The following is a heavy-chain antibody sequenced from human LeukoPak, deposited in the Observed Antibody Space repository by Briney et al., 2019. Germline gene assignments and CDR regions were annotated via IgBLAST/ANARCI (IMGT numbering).Heavy chain of an antibody. J-gene: IGHJ5*02. CDR1: GGSISSGSYY. D-gene: IGHD3-10*01. CDR2: IYTSGST. V-gene: IGHV4-61*02. CDR3: AGSIWFGELLGNWFTP. Sequence: PSETLSLTCTVSGGSISSGSYYWSWIRQPAGKGLEGNGRIYTSGSTNYNPSLKSRVAISVDTSKNQFSLKLSSTTGADTAVHYCAGSIWFGELLGNWFTPWSQGTLVTVSS.